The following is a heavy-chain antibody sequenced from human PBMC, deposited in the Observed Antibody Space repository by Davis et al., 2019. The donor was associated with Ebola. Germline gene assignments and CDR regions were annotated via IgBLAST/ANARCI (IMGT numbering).Heavy chain of an antibody. CDR3: ARLPKLYSSPTWFDP. Sequence: PGGSLRLSCKGSGYSFTSYWIGWVRQMPGKGLEWMGIIYPGDSDTRYSPSFQGQVTISADKSISTAYLQWSSLKASDTAMYYCARLPKLYSSPTWFDPWGQGTLVTVSS. CDR1: GYSFTSYW. CDR2: IYPGDSDT. J-gene: IGHJ5*02. D-gene: IGHD6-13*01. V-gene: IGHV5-51*01.